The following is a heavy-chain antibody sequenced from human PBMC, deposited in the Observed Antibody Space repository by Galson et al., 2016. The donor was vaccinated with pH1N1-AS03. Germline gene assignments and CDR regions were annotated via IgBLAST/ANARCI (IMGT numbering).Heavy chain of an antibody. J-gene: IGHJ4*02. CDR3: VKGGGYSHGFLEYYFDS. Sequence: SLRLSCAASGFVFSTSAIHWVRQSPGKGLEWVAFIRYDESIKNYGDSVKGRFTISRDNSKNTMDLEMNSLRPEDSAVYYCVKGGGYSHGFLEYYFDSWGQGSLVTVSS. CDR2: IRYDESIK. V-gene: IGHV3-30*02. D-gene: IGHD3-3*01. CDR1: GFVFSTSA.